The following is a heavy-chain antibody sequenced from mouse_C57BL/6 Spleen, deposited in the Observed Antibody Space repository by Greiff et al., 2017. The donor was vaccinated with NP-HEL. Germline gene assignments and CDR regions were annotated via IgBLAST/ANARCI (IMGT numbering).Heavy chain of an antibody. CDR1: GYSFTGYY. J-gene: IGHJ4*01. CDR3: ARRRGSSYDYAMDY. V-gene: IGHV1-42*01. Sequence: VQLQQSGPELVKPGASVKISCKASGYSFTGYYMTWVKQSPEKSLEWIGEINPSTGGTTYNQKFKAKATLTVDKSSSTAYMQLKSLTSEDSAVDYCARRRGSSYDYAMDYWGQGTAVTVSS. CDR2: INPSTGGT. D-gene: IGHD1-1*01.